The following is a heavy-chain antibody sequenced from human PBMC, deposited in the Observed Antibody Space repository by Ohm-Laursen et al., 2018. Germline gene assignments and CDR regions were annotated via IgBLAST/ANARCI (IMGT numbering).Heavy chain of an antibody. CDR1: VFTFSTYS. Sequence: SLRLSCTASVFTFSTYSMNWVRQAPGKGLGWVSSISSSSTYIYYADSVKGRFTISRDNAKNSLFLQLQSLRAEDTAIYYCARGSSYYYSFDSWGQGTLVTVSS. D-gene: IGHD3-22*01. J-gene: IGHJ4*02. CDR2: ISSSSTYI. V-gene: IGHV3-21*04. CDR3: ARGSSYYYSFDS.